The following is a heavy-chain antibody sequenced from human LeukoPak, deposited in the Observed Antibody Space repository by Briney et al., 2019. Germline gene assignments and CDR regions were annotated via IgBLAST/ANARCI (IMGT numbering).Heavy chain of an antibody. CDR2: ISPSGGST. V-gene: IGHV1-46*01. CDR1: GYTFTSNY. Sequence: ASVKVSCKAFGYTFTSNYMHWVRQAPGQGPEWMGVISPSGGSTTYAQKFQGRVTITADKSTSTAYMELSSLRSEDTAVYYCARGVNLAYCGGDCYPRNYFDYWGQGTLVTVSS. J-gene: IGHJ4*02. D-gene: IGHD2-21*02. CDR3: ARGVNLAYCGGDCYPRNYFDY.